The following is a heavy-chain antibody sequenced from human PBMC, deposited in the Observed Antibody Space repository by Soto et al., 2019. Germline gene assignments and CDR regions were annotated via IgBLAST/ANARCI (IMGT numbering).Heavy chain of an antibody. CDR2: IQYRGST. CDR1: DDSITSGAYY. J-gene: IGHJ4*02. CDR3: AGMFWFRHLRFAY. D-gene: IGHD2-8*02. Sequence: SETLSLTCTVSDDSITSGAYYWGLIRQPPGKGLEWIGTIQYRGSTYYNPSLKSRVTMSLDTSKNQYSLRLSSVTAADTAVYFCAGMFWFRHLRFAYWGPGTLVTVSS. V-gene: IGHV4-39*01.